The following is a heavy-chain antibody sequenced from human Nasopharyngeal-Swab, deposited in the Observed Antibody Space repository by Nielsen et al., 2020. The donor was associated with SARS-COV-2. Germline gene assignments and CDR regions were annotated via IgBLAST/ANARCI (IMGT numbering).Heavy chain of an antibody. CDR3: AKDLGVESPLWFDY. Sequence: GESPKISCTASGFTFSSYAMSWVRQAPGKGLEWVSEISGSGGSTYYAESVKGRLTISRDNSKNTLYLQMSSLRAEDTAIYYCAKDLGVESPLWFDYWGQGTLLTVSS. V-gene: IGHV3-23*01. J-gene: IGHJ4*02. CDR1: GFTFSSYA. D-gene: IGHD4-23*01. CDR2: ISGSGGST.